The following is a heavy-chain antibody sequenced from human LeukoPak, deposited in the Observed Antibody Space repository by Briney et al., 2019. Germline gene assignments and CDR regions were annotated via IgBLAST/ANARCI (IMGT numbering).Heavy chain of an antibody. CDR3: ARGSGYFLDFDY. D-gene: IGHD3-22*01. J-gene: IGHJ4*02. Sequence: GGSLRLSCAASGFDFSSNWMHWVRHAPGQGLVWVSRIKGDGISTNYADSVKGRFTISRDSSKNTLYLQMNGLRAEDTAVYYCARGSGYFLDFDYWGQGTLVTVSS. CDR2: IKGDGIST. V-gene: IGHV3-74*01. CDR1: GFDFSSNW.